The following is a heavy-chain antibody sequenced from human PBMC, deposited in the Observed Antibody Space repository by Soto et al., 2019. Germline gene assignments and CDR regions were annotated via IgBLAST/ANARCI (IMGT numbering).Heavy chain of an antibody. CDR1: GFTVNSYY. D-gene: IGHD5-18*01. Sequence: GGSLRLSCAASGFTVNSYYMTWVRQAPGKGLEWVSLIDSGGLTYYADSVRGRLSISRDNSKNTLYLHMDSLRAEDTAVYYCARGRDTRSIFDYWGQGALVTVSS. CDR2: IDSGGLT. J-gene: IGHJ4*02. V-gene: IGHV3-53*01. CDR3: ARGRDTRSIFDY.